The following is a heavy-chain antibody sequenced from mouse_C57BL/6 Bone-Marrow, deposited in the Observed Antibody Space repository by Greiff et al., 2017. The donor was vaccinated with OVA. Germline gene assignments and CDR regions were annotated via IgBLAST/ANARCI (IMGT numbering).Heavy chain of an antibody. J-gene: IGHJ4*01. Sequence: EPGGGLVQPKGSLKLSCAASGFSFNTYAMNWVRQAPGKGLEWVARIRSKSNNYATYYADSVKDRFTISRDDSESMLYLQMNNLKTEDTAMYYCVRHRWSYYYAMDYWGQGTSVTVSS. CDR1: GFSFNTYA. CDR2: IRSKSNNYAT. CDR3: VRHRWSYYYAMDY. V-gene: IGHV10-1*01. D-gene: IGHD2-3*01.